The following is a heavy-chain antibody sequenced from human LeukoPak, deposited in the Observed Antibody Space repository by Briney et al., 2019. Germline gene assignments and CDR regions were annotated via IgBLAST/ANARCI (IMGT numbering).Heavy chain of an antibody. CDR2: ISPNSGGT. Sequence: ASVKVSCKASGYTFTAYYIHWVRQAPGQGPEWMGWISPNSGGTNYAQKFQGRVTVTRDTSISTAYMELSGLISDDTAVYYCARGRAQNEDQWLLQGYWGQGTLVTISS. CDR1: GYTFTAYY. CDR3: ARGRAQNEDQWLLQGY. J-gene: IGHJ4*02. D-gene: IGHD5-12*01. V-gene: IGHV1-2*02.